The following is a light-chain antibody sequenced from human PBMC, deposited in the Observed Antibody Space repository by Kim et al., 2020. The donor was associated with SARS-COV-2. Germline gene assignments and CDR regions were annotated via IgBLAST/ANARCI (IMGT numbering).Light chain of an antibody. V-gene: IGLV2-14*03. CDR2: DVS. CDR1: RSDFGRYNY. CDR3: SSYASSRSYV. J-gene: IGLJ1*01. Sequence: GHSLTISCTGTRSDFGRYNYVSWYQHHSGKAPKLMIYDVSERPSVVSDRFSGSKSGNTASLTISGLQAEDEADYYCSSYASSRSYVFGTGTKVTVL.